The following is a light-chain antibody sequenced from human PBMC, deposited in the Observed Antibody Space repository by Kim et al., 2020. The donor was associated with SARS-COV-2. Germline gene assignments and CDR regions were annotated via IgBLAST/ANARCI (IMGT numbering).Light chain of an antibody. V-gene: IGLV1-40*01. CDR3: QSYDNSLSGYV. CDR1: ISHIGAGYD. CDR2: GNN. J-gene: IGLJ1*01. Sequence: RVTSSCAGSISHIGAGYDVHWYQQLPATAPKLLIYGNNKRPSGVPDRFSGSKSDTSASLAITGLQAEDEADYYCQSYDNSLSGYVFGSGTKVTVL.